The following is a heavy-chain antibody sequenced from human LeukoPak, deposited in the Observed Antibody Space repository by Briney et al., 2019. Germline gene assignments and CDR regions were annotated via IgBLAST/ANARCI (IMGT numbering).Heavy chain of an antibody. V-gene: IGHV2-5*08. D-gene: IGHD6-13*01. CDR1: GGSMSNYYW. J-gene: IGHJ4*02. CDR3: ANTGWIAAAGEFGY. CDR2: IYWDDDK. Sequence: TLSLTCTVSGGSMSNYYWSWIRQPPGKALEWLALIYWDDDKRYSPSLKSRLTITKDTSKNQVVLTMTNMDPVDTATYYCANTGWIAAAGEFGYWGQGTLVTVSS.